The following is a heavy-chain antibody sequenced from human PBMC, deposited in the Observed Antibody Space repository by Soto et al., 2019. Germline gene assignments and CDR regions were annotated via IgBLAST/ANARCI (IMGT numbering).Heavy chain of an antibody. V-gene: IGHV3-23*01. D-gene: IGHD5-18*01. Sequence: EVQLLESGGGLVQPGGSLRLSCAASGFTFSSYAMSWVRQAPGKGLEWVSAISGSGGSTYYADSVQGRFTISTDNSKNPLDLQMHGLRAEDTGVYYCAKDPPPFDVDTAMVDGFDPRGQGPLVPVSP. CDR2: ISGSGGST. J-gene: IGHJ5*02. CDR3: AKDPPPFDVDTAMVDGFDP. CDR1: GFTFSSYA.